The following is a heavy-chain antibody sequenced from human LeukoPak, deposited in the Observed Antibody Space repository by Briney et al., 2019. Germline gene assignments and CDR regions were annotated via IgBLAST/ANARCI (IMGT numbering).Heavy chain of an antibody. D-gene: IGHD1-26*01. J-gene: IGHJ4*02. CDR2: INPNSGGT. CDR1: AYTFTVYY. CDR3: AREQQWAGAHFDY. V-gene: IGHV1-2*02. Sequence: ASVKVSFKSSAYTFTVYYMHWVRQAPGQGLEWMGWINPNSGGTNYAQKFQGKVTMTSDTAISTAYMELSRLSSDDTAVYYCAREQQWAGAHFDYGAQGPLVTVSS.